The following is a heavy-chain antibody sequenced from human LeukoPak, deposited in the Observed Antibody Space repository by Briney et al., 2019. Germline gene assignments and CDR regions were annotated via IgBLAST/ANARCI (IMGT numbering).Heavy chain of an antibody. CDR3: ARDGYYDILTGYQNSAFDI. D-gene: IGHD3-9*01. V-gene: IGHV1-18*04. CDR1: GYTFTSYG. J-gene: IGHJ3*02. CDR2: ISAYNGNT. Sequence: ASAKVSCKASGYTFTSYGISWVRQAPGQGLEWMGWISAYNGNTNYAQKLQGRVTMTTDTSTSTAYMELRSLRSDDTAVYYCARDGYYDILTGYQNSAFDIWGQGTMVTVSS.